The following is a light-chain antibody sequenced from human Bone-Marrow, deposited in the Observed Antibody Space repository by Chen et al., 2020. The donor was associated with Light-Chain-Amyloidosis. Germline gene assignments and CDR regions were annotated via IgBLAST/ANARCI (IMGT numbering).Light chain of an antibody. CDR2: EVT. Sequence: QSALTQPASVSGFPGQSITISCTGTSSDVGGDNHVSWYQQHPDKAPKLMIYEVTNRPSWVPDRFSGAKSDNTASLTISGLQTEDEADYVCSSYTITNTLVFGSGTRVTVL. CDR1: SSDVGGDNH. J-gene: IGLJ1*01. CDR3: SSYTITNTLV. V-gene: IGLV2-14*01.